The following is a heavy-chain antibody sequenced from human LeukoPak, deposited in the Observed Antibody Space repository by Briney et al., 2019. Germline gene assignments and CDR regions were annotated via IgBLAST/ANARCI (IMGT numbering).Heavy chain of an antibody. CDR1: GFVFREND. CDR2: IRGYDGYT. V-gene: IGHV3-23*01. Sequence: GGSLRLSCAASGFVFRENDMNWVRQAPGKGLEWVSGIRGYDGYTDYADSVKGRFTISRDNSRDTLFLEMNNLRIEDTAIYYCAKDFSMRVSVYAMDVWGQGTTVSVSS. CDR3: AKDFSMRVSVYAMDV. J-gene: IGHJ6*02. D-gene: IGHD3-22*01.